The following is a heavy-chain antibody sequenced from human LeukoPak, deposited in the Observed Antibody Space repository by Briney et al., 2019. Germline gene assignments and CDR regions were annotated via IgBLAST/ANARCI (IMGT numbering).Heavy chain of an antibody. CDR2: ISAYNGNT. J-gene: IGHJ5*02. D-gene: IGHD6-13*01. CDR1: GYTFTSYG. Sequence: VASVKVSCKASGYTFTSYGISWVRQAPGQGLEWMGWISAYNGNTNYAQKLQGRVTMTTDTSTSTAYMELRSLRSDDTAVYYCARGRVTLAAAGTRNWFDPWAQGTLVTVSS. CDR3: ARGRVTLAAAGTRNWFDP. V-gene: IGHV1-18*04.